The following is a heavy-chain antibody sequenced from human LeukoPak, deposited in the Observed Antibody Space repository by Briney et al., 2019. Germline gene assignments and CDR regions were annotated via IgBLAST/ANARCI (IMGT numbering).Heavy chain of an antibody. V-gene: IGHV1-2*02. J-gene: IGHJ6*02. CDR2: INPNSGGT. CDR1: GYTFTGYY. Sequence: ASVKVSCKASGYTFTGYYMHWVRQAPGQGLEWMGWINPNSGGTNYAQKFQGRVTMTRDTSISTAYMELSRLRSDDTAVYYCASSPLYYYYYGMDVWGQGTTVTVSS. CDR3: ASSPLYYYYYGMDV.